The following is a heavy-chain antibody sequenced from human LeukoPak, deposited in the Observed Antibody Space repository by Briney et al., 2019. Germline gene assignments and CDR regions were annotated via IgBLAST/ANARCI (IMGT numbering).Heavy chain of an antibody. J-gene: IGHJ4*02. V-gene: IGHV4-30-4*08. Sequence: PSETLSLTCTVSGGSISSGDYYWSWIRQPPGKGLEWIGYIYYSGTTYDNPSLKSRITISIDTSKSQFSLKLSSVTAADTAVYYCARQKRNSSGWYGDYWGQGTLVTVSS. D-gene: IGHD6-19*01. CDR3: ARQKRNSSGWYGDY. CDR1: GGSISSGDYY. CDR2: IYYSGTT.